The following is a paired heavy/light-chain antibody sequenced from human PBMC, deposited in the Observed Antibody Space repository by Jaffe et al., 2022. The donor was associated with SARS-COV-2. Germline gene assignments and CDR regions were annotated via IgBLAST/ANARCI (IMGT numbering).Heavy chain of an antibody. V-gene: IGHV3-74*01. CDR2: IYIDGGVT. D-gene: IGHD3-16*02. CDR1: GFTFSSHW. Sequence: DVQLVESGGGLVQPGGSLRLSCAASGFTFSSHWMYWVRQTPGKGLVWVSRIYIDGGVTDYADSAKGRFTISRDNAKNTVYLQMNSLRAEDTAVYYCVSSVVSPFDYWGQGTLVTVSS. CDR3: VSSVVSPFDY. J-gene: IGHJ4*02.
Light chain of an antibody. CDR3: QQYYTLPFT. V-gene: IGKV4-1*01. CDR1: QNVFDSSNSRNL. J-gene: IGKJ2*01. CDR2: WAS. Sequence: DIVMTQSPDSLAVSLGERATINCKSSQNVFDSSNSRNLLGWYQQKPGQPPKLLIYWASARASGVPDRFIGSGSGTDFTLTISSLQAEDVAVYYCQQYYTLPFTFGQGTKLEIK.